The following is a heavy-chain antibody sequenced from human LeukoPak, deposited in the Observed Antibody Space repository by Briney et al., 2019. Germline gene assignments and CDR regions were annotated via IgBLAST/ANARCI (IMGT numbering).Heavy chain of an antibody. J-gene: IGHJ6*02. V-gene: IGHV5-51*01. CDR3: ATSRGYYGSGSYYTYYYGMDV. CDR1: GYSFTSYW. D-gene: IGHD3-10*01. CDR2: IYPGDSDT. Sequence: GESLKISCKGSGYSFTSYWIGWVRQMPGKGLEWMGIIYPGDSDTRYSPSFQGQVTISADKSIGTAYLQWSSLKASDTAMYYCATSRGYYGSGSYYTYYYGMDVWGQGTTVTVSS.